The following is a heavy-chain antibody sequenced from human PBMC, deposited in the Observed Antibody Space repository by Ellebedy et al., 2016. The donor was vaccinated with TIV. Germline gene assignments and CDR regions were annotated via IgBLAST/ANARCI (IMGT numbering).Heavy chain of an antibody. Sequence: GGSLRLSXAASGFTFSGYWMSWVRQAPGKGLEWVANIQQDGSDKYYVDSVKGRFTISRDNARNSLYLQMNSLRAEDTAMYYCARGVFGEFLDYWGQGTLVTVSS. D-gene: IGHD3-10*02. V-gene: IGHV3-7*03. CDR3: ARGVFGEFLDY. J-gene: IGHJ4*02. CDR2: IQQDGSDK. CDR1: GFTFSGYW.